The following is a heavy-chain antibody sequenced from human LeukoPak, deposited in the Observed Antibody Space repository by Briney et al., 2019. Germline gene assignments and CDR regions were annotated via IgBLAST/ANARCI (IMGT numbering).Heavy chain of an antibody. CDR1: GGSISSSSYY. CDR3: VAYMGVTGTFWY. Sequence: SETLSLTCTVSGGSISSSSYYWGWIRQPPGKGLEWIGSIYYSGSTYYNPSLKSRVTISVDTSKNQFSLKLSSVTTADTAVYYCVAYMGVTGTFWYWGQGTLVTVSS. D-gene: IGHD2-21*02. V-gene: IGHV4-39*01. J-gene: IGHJ4*02. CDR2: IYYSGST.